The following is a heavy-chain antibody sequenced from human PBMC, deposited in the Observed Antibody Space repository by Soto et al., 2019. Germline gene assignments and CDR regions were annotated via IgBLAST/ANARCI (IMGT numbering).Heavy chain of an antibody. CDR2: IIPIHGTT. CDR1: GGSLTSYP. D-gene: IGHD3-16*01. V-gene: IGHV1-69*01. Sequence: QMEQSGAEVRKPGSSVKVSCKPSGGSLTSYPMAWVRQAPGQGFVWMGGIIPIHGTTEYAQKFQGRVTITADESTNRATLELTGLTSEDTAVYYCARGWGLVSWGQGTLVTVSS. J-gene: IGHJ4*02. CDR3: ARGWGLVS.